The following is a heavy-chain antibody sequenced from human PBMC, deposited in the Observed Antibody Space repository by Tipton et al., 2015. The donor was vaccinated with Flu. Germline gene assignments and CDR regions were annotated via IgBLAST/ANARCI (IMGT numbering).Heavy chain of an antibody. J-gene: IGHJ6*02. CDR1: GGSISSYY. CDR2: IYYSGST. Sequence: LRPSCTVSGGSISSYYWSWIRQPPGKGLEWIGYIYYSGSTNYNPSLKSRVTISVDTSKNQFSLKLSSVTAADTAVYYCARDRPNYYYYGMDVWGQGTTVTVSS. CDR3: ARDRPNYYYYGMDV. V-gene: IGHV4-59*01.